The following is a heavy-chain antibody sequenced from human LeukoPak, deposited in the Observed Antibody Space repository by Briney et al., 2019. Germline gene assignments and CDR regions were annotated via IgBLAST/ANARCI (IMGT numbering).Heavy chain of an antibody. V-gene: IGHV4-34*01. CDR1: GGSFSGYY. J-gene: IGHJ4*02. D-gene: IGHD5-18*01. CDR3: ARQGYSHYYDY. Sequence: PSETLSLTCAVYGGSFSGYYWSWIRQPPGKGLEWIGEINHSGSTYYNPSLKSRVTRSVDTSKNQFSLELSSVTAADTAVYYCARQGYSHYYDYWGQGTLVTVSS. CDR2: INHSGST.